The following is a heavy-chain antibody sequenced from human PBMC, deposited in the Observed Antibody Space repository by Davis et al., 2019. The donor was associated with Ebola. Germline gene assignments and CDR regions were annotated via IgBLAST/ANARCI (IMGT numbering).Heavy chain of an antibody. CDR1: GYTFTNYY. V-gene: IGHV1-46*03. D-gene: IGHD5-12*01. J-gene: IGHJ3*02. Sequence: ASVKVSCKASGYTFTNYYMHWVRQAPGQGLEWMGMINPNAGRTIYAQKFQGRFTVTRDTSTTTVYMDLSSLRSDDTALYYCTTPGGQDSGYDVFDIWGQGTMVTVSS. CDR3: TTPGGQDSGYDVFDI. CDR2: INPNAGRT.